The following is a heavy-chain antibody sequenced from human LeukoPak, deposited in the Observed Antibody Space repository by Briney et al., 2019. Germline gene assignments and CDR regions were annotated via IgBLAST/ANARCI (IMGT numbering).Heavy chain of an antibody. CDR2: ISAYNGNT. V-gene: IGHV1-18*01. D-gene: IGHD2-2*02. CDR3: ALERPEIGYCSSTSCYIPFDY. CDR1: GYTFTSYG. J-gene: IGHJ4*02. Sequence: ASVEVSCKASGYTFTSYGISWVRQAPGQGLEWMGWISAYNGNTNYAQKLQGRVTMTTDTSTSTAYMELRSLRSDDTAVYYCALERPEIGYCSSTSCYIPFDYWGQGTLVTVSS.